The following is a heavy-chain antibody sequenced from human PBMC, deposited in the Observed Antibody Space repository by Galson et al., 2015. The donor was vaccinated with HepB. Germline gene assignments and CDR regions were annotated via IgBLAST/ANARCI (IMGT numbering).Heavy chain of an antibody. J-gene: IGHJ4*02. CDR2: ISSSSSYI. D-gene: IGHD4-17*01. Sequence: SLRLSCAASGFTFSSYSMNWVRQAPGKRLEWVSSISSSSSYIYYADSVKGRFTISRDNAKNSLYLQMNSLRAEDTAVYYCARDHPHVTYRATTVTTGDDYWGQGTLVTVSS. V-gene: IGHV3-21*01. CDR1: GFTFSSYS. CDR3: ARDHPHVTYRATTVTTGDDY.